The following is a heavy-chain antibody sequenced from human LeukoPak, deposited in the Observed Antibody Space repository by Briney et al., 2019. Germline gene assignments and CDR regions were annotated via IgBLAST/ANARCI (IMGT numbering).Heavy chain of an antibody. CDR3: ARGARFVNCSSTSCPDGWFDP. CDR1: GGSSSGYY. CDR2: INHSGST. V-gene: IGHV4-34*01. Sequence: PSETLSLTCAVYGGSSSGYYWSWIRQPPGKGLEWVGEINHSGSTNYNPSLKSRVTISVDTSKNQFSLKLSSVTAADTAVYYCARGARFVNCSSTSCPDGWFDPWGQGTLVTVSS. D-gene: IGHD2-2*01. J-gene: IGHJ5*02.